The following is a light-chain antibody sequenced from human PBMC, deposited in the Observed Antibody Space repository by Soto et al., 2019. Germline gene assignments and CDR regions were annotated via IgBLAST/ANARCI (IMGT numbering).Light chain of an antibody. V-gene: IGKV3-11*01. CDR3: QHNACAPPT. J-gene: IGKJ4*01. Sequence: EVVLSQSPATVSLSPGERATLSCWASQSLSSYLAWYQQKPGQAPRLLIYDAPNRANGIPARFTGRWCGEDFPLISSRLEPEYVAVYFRQHNACAPPTFGGGTKVDI. CDR2: DAP. CDR1: QSLSSY.